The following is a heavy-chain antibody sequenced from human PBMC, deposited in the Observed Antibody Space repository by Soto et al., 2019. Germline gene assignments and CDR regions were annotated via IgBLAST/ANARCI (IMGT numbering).Heavy chain of an antibody. V-gene: IGHV4-4*02. Sequence: KASETLSLTCAVSGGSISSSNWWSWVRQPPGKGLEWIGEIYHSGSTNYNPPLKSRVTISVDKSKNQFSLKLSSVTAADTAVYYCARWRYSSSSGPYYYYGMDVWGQGTTVTVS. D-gene: IGHD6-6*01. CDR2: IYHSGST. J-gene: IGHJ6*02. CDR3: ARWRYSSSSGPYYYYGMDV. CDR1: GGSISSSNW.